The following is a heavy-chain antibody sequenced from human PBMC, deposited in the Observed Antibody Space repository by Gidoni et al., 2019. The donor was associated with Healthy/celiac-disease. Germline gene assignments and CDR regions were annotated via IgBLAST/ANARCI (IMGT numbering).Heavy chain of an antibody. Sequence: EVQLVESGGGLVKPGGSLRLSCAASGFTFSSYSMNWVRQAPGKGLEWVSSISSSSSYIYYADSVKGRFTISRDNAKNSLYLQMNSLRAEDTAVYYCARVYDSSGYGFHFGAFDIWGQGTMVTVSS. CDR3: ARVYDSSGYGFHFGAFDI. J-gene: IGHJ3*02. D-gene: IGHD3-22*01. V-gene: IGHV3-21*01. CDR1: GFTFSSYS. CDR2: ISSSSSYI.